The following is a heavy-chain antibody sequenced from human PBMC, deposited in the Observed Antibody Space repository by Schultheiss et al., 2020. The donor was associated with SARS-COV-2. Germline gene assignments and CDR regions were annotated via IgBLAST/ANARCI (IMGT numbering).Heavy chain of an antibody. CDR2: INHSGST. CDR3: ARVAGSIFGVVLDY. D-gene: IGHD3-3*01. J-gene: IGHJ4*02. Sequence: SETLSLTCAVSGYSISSGYYWGWIRQPPGKGLEWIGEINHSGSTNYNPSLKSRVTISVDTSKNQFSLKLSSVTAADTAVYYCARVAGSIFGVVLDYWGQGTLVTVSS. V-gene: IGHV4-38-2*01. CDR1: GYSISSGYY.